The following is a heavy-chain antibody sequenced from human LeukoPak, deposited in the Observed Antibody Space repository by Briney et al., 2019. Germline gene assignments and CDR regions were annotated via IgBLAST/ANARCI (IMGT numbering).Heavy chain of an antibody. V-gene: IGHV1-69*05. CDR2: IIPIFGTA. CDR3: AREKRRFLEWLPLDY. CDR1: GGTFSSYA. J-gene: IGHJ4*02. D-gene: IGHD3-3*01. Sequence: VASVKVSCKASGGTFSSYAISWVRQAPGQGLEWMGRIIPIFGTANYAQKFQGRVTITTDESTSTAYMELSSLRSEDTAVYYCAREKRRFLEWLPLDYWGQGTLVTVSS.